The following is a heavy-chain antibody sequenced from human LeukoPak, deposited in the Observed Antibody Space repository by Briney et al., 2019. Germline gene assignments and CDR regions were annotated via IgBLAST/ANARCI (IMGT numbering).Heavy chain of an antibody. CDR3: ARIKWGGYYYYMDV. Sequence: SETLSLTCTVSGGSISSDNYYWGWIRQPPGKGLEWIGSIYYSGSTYYNPSLKSRVTISVDTSKNQFSLKLSSVTAADTAVYYCARIKWGGYYYYMDVWGKGTTVTVSS. J-gene: IGHJ6*03. V-gene: IGHV4-39*07. CDR2: IYYSGST. D-gene: IGHD7-27*01. CDR1: GGSISSDNYY.